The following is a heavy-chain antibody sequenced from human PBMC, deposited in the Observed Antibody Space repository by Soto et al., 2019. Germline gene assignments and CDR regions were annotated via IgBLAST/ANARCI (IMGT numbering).Heavy chain of an antibody. D-gene: IGHD3-22*01. J-gene: IGHJ3*02. V-gene: IGHV4-30-2*01. CDR1: GGSISSGGYS. CDR3: ARGSYYDSSVSAFDI. Sequence: PSETLSLTCAVSGGSISSGGYSWSWIRQPPGKGLEWIGYIYHSGSTYYNPSLKSRVTISVDRSKNQFSLKLSPVTAADTAVYYCARGSYYDSSVSAFDIWGQGTMVTVSS. CDR2: IYHSGST.